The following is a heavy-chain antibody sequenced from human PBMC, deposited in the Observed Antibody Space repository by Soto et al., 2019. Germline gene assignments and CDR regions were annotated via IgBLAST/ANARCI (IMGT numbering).Heavy chain of an antibody. Sequence: QITLKESGPTLVKPTQTLTLTCTFSGFSFTTDGMGVGWIRQPPGKALEWLELIYWDDDKRYSPSLKSRLAITTVASRNQVVLTLTNMDPADTPPYYCAHLCWAPSGTRYYLDSWGQGTLVTVSS. J-gene: IGHJ4*02. CDR2: IYWDDDK. CDR1: GFSFTTDGMG. V-gene: IGHV2-5*02. D-gene: IGHD6-13*01. CDR3: AHLCWAPSGTRYYLDS.